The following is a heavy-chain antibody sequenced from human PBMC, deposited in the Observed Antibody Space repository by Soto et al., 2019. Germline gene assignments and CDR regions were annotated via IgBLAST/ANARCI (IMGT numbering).Heavy chain of an antibody. Sequence: ASVKVSCKASRYAFTSYGLCWVRQAPGQGLEWMGRISAYNGNTNYAQKLQGRVTMTTDTSTSTAYMELRSLRSDDTAVYYCARVVGALGHWFDPWGQRTLVTVSS. CDR2: ISAYNGNT. J-gene: IGHJ5*02. CDR3: ARVVGALGHWFDP. V-gene: IGHV1-18*01. CDR1: RYAFTSYG. D-gene: IGHD1-26*01.